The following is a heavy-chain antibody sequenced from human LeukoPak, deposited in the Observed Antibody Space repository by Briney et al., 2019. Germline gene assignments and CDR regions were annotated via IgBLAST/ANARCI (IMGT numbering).Heavy chain of an antibody. D-gene: IGHD3-9*01. J-gene: IGHJ4*02. CDR1: GFTFSSYA. Sequence: GGSLRLSCAASGFTFSSYAMGWVRQAPGKGLEWVSAISGSGGSTYYADSVKGRFTISRDNSKHTLYLQMNSLRAEDTAVYYCAKERYFDWLLSENYFDYWGQGTLVTVSS. CDR3: AKERYFDWLLSENYFDY. CDR2: ISGSGGST. V-gene: IGHV3-23*01.